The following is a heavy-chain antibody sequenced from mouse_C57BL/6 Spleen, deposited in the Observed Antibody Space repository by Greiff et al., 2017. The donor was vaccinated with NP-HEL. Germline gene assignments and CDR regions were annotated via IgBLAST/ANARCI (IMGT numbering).Heavy chain of an antibody. V-gene: IGHV1-42*01. CDR3: ASPRPSYGSSYDWYFDV. CDR2: INPSTGGT. J-gene: IGHJ1*03. CDR1: GYSFTGYY. Sequence: VHVKQSGPELVKPGASVKISCKASGYSFTGYYMNWVKQSPEKSLEWIGEINPSTGGTTYNQKFKAKATLTVDKSSSTAYMQLKSLTSEDSAVYYCASPRPSYGSSYDWYFDVWGTGTTVTVSS. D-gene: IGHD1-1*01.